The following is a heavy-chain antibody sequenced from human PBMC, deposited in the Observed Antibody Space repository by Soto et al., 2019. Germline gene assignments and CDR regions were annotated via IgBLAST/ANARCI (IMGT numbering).Heavy chain of an antibody. CDR1: GFTFSSYA. CDR3: AKDPHEGDAFDI. J-gene: IGHJ3*02. Sequence: GGSLRLSCAASGFTFSSYAMSWVRQSPGKGLEWVSAISGSGGSTYYADSVKGRFTISRDNSKNMLYLQMNSLRAEDTAVYYCAKDPHEGDAFDIWGQGTMVTVSS. CDR2: ISGSGGST. V-gene: IGHV3-23*01.